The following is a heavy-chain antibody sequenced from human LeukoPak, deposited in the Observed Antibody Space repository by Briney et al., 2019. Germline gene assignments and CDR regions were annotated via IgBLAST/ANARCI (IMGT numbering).Heavy chain of an antibody. J-gene: IGHJ4*02. D-gene: IGHD5-18*01. CDR3: ARRLSYSYGSLDY. CDR1: GGSISSGGYY. V-gene: IGHV4-31*03. Sequence: SQTLSLTCTVSGGSISSGGYYWRWIRQHPGKGLEWIGYIYYSGSTYYNPSLKSRVTISVDTSKNQFSLKLSSATAADTAVYYCARRLSYSYGSLDYWGQGTLVTVSS. CDR2: IYYSGST.